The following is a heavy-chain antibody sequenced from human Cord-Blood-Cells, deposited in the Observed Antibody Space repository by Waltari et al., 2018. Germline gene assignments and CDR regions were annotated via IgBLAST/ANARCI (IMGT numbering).Heavy chain of an antibody. V-gene: IGHV3-7*01. CDR3: WGNWNYFDY. Sequence: EVQLVESGGGLVQPGGSLRLSCAASVFTFSSYWMRWVRQAPGKGLEWVANIKQDGSEKYYVDSVKGRFTISRDNAKNSLYLQMNSLRAEDTAVYYCWGNWNYFDYWGQGTLVTVSS. D-gene: IGHD1-20*01. J-gene: IGHJ4*02. CDR1: VFTFSSYW. CDR2: IKQDGSEK.